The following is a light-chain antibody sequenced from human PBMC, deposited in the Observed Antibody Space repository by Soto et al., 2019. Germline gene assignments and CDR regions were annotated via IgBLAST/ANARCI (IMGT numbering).Light chain of an antibody. CDR1: SSDVGGYDY. CDR3: SSYTNSGTVL. CDR2: NVR. V-gene: IGLV2-14*01. J-gene: IGLJ2*01. Sequence: QSALTQPACVSGSPGQSSTISYTGTSSDVGGYDYVSWYQQYAGKAPKLTIYNVRNRPSGVSNRFSGSKSGNTASLTISGLQPEDEADYFCSSYTNSGTVLFGGGTKLTVL.